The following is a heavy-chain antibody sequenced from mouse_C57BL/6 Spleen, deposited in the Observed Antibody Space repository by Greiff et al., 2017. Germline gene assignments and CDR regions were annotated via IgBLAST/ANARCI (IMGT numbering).Heavy chain of an antibody. CDR3: AVGYYGSGYYFDY. CDR1: GYTFTSYW. CDR2: IDPSDSYT. Sequence: QVQLQQPGAELVMPGASVKLSCKASGYTFTSYWMHWVKQRPGQGLEWIGEIDPSDSYTNYNQKFKGKSTLTVDKSSSTAYLQLSSLTSEDSAVYYCAVGYYGSGYYFDYWGQGTTLTVSS. V-gene: IGHV1-69*01. D-gene: IGHD1-1*01. J-gene: IGHJ2*01.